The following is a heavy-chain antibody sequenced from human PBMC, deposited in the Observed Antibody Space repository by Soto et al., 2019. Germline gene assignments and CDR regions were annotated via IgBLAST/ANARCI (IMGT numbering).Heavy chain of an antibody. CDR3: ARDGVGPFDY. D-gene: IGHD3-3*01. CDR1: GGSVGTYY. V-gene: IGHV4-59*02. Sequence: QVQLQESGPGLLKPSETLSLTCTISGGSVGTYYWSWIRQPPGKELEWIGLTSYSGNTNYNPSLKSRVAMAVDTSKNQFSLTLSSVTAADTAVYYCARDGVGPFDYWGQGTLVTVSS. CDR2: TSYSGNT. J-gene: IGHJ4*02.